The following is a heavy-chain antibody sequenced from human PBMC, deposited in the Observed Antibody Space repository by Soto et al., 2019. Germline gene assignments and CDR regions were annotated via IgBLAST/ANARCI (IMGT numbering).Heavy chain of an antibody. J-gene: IGHJ4*02. V-gene: IGHV3-30*18. CDR3: AKESPKQWLVRHYFDY. CDR1: GFTFSSYG. CDR2: ISYDGSNK. D-gene: IGHD6-19*01. Sequence: QVQLVESGGGVVQPGRSLRLSCAASGFTFSSYGMHWVRQAPGKGLEWVAVISYDGSNKYYADSVKGRFTISRDNSKNTLYLQMNSPRAEDTAVYYCAKESPKQWLVRHYFDYWGQGTLVTVSS.